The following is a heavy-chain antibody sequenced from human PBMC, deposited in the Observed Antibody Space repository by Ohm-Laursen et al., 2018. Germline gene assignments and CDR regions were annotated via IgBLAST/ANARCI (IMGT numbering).Heavy chain of an antibody. CDR3: AKNHEEYYYYAMDV. D-gene: IGHD1-14*01. Sequence: SETLSLTCTVSGGSISSYYWSWIRQPPGKGLEWIGYIYYSGSTNYNPSLKSRVTISVDTSKNQFSLKLSSVTAADTAIYYCAKNHEEYYYYAMDVWGQGTTVTVSS. V-gene: IGHV4-59*01. CDR1: GGSISSYY. J-gene: IGHJ6*02. CDR2: IYYSGST.